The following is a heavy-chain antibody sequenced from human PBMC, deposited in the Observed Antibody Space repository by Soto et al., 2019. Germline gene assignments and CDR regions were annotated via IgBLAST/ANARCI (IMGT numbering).Heavy chain of an antibody. CDR2: ISAYNGNT. J-gene: IGHJ1*01. Sequence: ASVKVCCKASGYTFTSYGISWVRQAPGQGLEWMGWISAYNGNTNYAQKLQGRVTMTTDTSTSTAYMELRSLRSDDTAVYYCARAPYCSSTSCYEYFQHWGQGTLVTVSS. D-gene: IGHD2-2*01. CDR3: ARAPYCSSTSCYEYFQH. V-gene: IGHV1-18*01. CDR1: GYTFTSYG.